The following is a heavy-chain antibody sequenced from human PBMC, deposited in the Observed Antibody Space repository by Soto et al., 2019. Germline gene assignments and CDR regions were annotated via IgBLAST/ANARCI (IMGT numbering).Heavy chain of an antibody. D-gene: IGHD6-13*01. CDR2: IIPIFGTA. J-gene: IGHJ6*02. CDR1: GGTFSSYA. V-gene: IGHV1-69*01. CDR3: ARAPDSSSWPYYYGMDV. Sequence: QVQLVQSGAEVKKPGSSVKVSCKASGGTFSSYAISWVRQAPGQGLEWMGGIIPIFGTANYAQKFQGRVTITADESTGTAYMELSSLRSEDTAVYYCARAPDSSSWPYYYGMDVWGQGTTVTVSS.